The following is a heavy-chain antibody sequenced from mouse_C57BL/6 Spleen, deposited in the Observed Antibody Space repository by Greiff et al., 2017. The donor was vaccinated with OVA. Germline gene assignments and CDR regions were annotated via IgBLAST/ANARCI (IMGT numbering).Heavy chain of an antibody. V-gene: IGHV1-55*01. Sequence: QVQLQQPGAELVKPGASVKMSCKASGYTFTSYWITWVKQRPGQGLEWIGDIYPGSGSTNYNEKFKSKATLTVDTSSSTAYMQLSSLTSEDSAVYYCAREADYNNQFAYWGKGTLVTVSA. CDR1: GYTFTSYW. J-gene: IGHJ3*01. CDR2: IYPGSGST. D-gene: IGHD2-5*01. CDR3: AREADYNNQFAY.